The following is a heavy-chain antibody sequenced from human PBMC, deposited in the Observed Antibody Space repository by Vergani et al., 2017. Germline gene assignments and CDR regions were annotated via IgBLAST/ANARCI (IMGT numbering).Heavy chain of an antibody. D-gene: IGHD1-26*01. CDR2: ISSSSSYI. V-gene: IGHV3-21*01. CDR3: ARDRPEWELLRYDYYYYMDV. J-gene: IGHJ6*03. CDR1: GFTFSSYS. Sequence: EVQLVESGGGLVKPGGSLRLSCAASGFTFSSYSMNWVRQAPGKGLEWVSSISSSSSYIYYADSVKGRFTISRDNAKNSLYLQMNSLRAEDTAVYYCARDRPEWELLRYDYYYYMDVWGKGTTVTVSS.